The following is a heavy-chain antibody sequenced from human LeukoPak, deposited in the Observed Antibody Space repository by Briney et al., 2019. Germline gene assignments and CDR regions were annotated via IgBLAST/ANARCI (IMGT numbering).Heavy chain of an antibody. CDR1: GFTFSSYW. CDR3: ARGGGLDV. CDR2: IYHNGNVN. J-gene: IGHJ6*02. Sequence: GGSLRLSCAASGFTFSSYWMNWARQAPGKGLEWVASIYHNGNVNYYVDSVKGRFTISRDNAKNSLYLQMSNLRAEDTAVYFCARGGGLDVWGQGATVTVSS. D-gene: IGHD3-16*01. V-gene: IGHV3-7*03.